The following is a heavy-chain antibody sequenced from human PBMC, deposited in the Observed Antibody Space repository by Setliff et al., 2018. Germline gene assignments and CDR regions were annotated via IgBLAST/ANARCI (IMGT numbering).Heavy chain of an antibody. CDR2: IHASGSP. V-gene: IGHV4-61*02. J-gene: IGHJ4*02. Sequence: PSETLSLTCTVSGGSITRGSFYWSWIRQSDGKRLEWIGRIHASGSPNYNPSLKSRVTISLDPSANQFSLNLSSVTAADTAFYYCAKERYFDWFFEDWGQGTLVT. CDR1: GGSITRGSFY. CDR3: AKERYFDWFFED. D-gene: IGHD3-9*01.